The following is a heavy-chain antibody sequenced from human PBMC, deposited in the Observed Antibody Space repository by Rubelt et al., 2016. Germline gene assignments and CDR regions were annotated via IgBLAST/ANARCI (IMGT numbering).Heavy chain of an antibody. Sequence: QVTLRESGPALVKPTQTLTLTCTFSGFSLSTSGMCVSWIRQPPGKALEWLARIDWDDDKYYSTSLKTRLTISKDTSKNQLVLTMTNMDPVDTATYYCARILLPDYYDSSGGMDVWGQGTTVTVSS. V-gene: IGHV2-70*15. CDR3: ARILLPDYYDSSGGMDV. CDR1: GFSLSTSGMC. CDR2: IDWDDDK. D-gene: IGHD3-22*01. J-gene: IGHJ6*02.